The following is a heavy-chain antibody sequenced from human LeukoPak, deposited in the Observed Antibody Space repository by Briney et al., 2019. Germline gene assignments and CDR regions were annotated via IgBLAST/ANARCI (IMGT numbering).Heavy chain of an antibody. V-gene: IGHV4-59*01. Sequence: SETLSLTCTVSGGSISSYYWSWIRQPPGKGLEWIGYIYYSGSTNYNPSHKSRVTISVDTSNNQFSLKLSSVTAADTAVYYCAREGYYDSSGYYWFDPWGQGTLVTVSS. CDR3: AREGYYDSSGYYWFDP. CDR2: IYYSGST. J-gene: IGHJ5*02. D-gene: IGHD3-22*01. CDR1: GGSISSYY.